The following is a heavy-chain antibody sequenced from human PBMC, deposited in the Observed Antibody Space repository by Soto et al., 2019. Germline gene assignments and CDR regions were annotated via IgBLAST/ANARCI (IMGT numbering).Heavy chain of an antibody. CDR1: GFTFNSHT. Sequence: PVGSLRLSCAPSGFTFNSHTMGWVRQAPGRGLEWVAAISGSGHIGNYADSGRGRFTISRDNSKNTVDLQMSSLRAEDTALYYCAKGVEARLLDYWGQGT. CDR2: ISGSGHIG. J-gene: IGHJ4*02. V-gene: IGHV3-23*01. CDR3: AKGVEARLLDY. D-gene: IGHD6-6*01.